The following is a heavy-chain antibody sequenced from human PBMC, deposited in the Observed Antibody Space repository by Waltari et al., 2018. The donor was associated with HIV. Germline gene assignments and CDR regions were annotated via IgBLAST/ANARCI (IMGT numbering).Heavy chain of an antibody. V-gene: IGHV3-48*01. CDR2: ISYSGDT. J-gene: IGHJ3*01. Sequence: EVQLVESGGGLVQPGGSLRLSCAASGFVFSSYPMNWVRQAPGKGLEGISYISYSGDTSYADSVKGRFTISRDNAKNSLYLQLNSLRAEDTAMYYCARENYDVLTVHDGFDVWGQGTVVTVSS. D-gene: IGHD3-9*01. CDR3: ARENYDVLTVHDGFDV. CDR1: GFVFSSYP.